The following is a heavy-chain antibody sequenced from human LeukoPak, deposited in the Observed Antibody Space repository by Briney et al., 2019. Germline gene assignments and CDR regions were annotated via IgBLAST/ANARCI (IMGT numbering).Heavy chain of an antibody. Sequence: SETLSLTCTVSGGSISSSSYYWGWIRQPPGKGLEWIGSIYYSGSTYYNPSLKSRVTISVDTSKNQFSLKLSSVTAADTAVYYCASVTVLRYLGADYWGQGTLVTVSS. D-gene: IGHD3-9*01. CDR3: ASVTVLRYLGADY. V-gene: IGHV4-39*07. J-gene: IGHJ4*02. CDR1: GGSISSSSYY. CDR2: IYYSGST.